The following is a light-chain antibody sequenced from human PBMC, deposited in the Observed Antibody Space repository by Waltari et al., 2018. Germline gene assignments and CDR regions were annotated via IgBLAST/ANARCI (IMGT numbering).Light chain of an antibody. J-gene: IGKJ4*01. CDR3: QQSYSTPLT. V-gene: IGKV1-39*01. Sequence: DIQMTQSPSSLSASVGERVNITCRASQSISSYLNWYQQKPGKAPKLLISAASTLQSGVPSRFSGSGSGTDFSLTITSLQPEDFATYYCQQSYSTPLTFGGGTKVEIK. CDR1: QSISSY. CDR2: AAS.